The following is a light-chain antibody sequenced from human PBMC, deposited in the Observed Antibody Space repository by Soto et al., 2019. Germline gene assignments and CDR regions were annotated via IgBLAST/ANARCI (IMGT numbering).Light chain of an antibody. CDR1: QSVLYSSNNKNF. J-gene: IGKJ4*01. Sequence: DIVMTQSPDSLAVSLGERATINCKSSQSVLYSSNNKNFLAWYQQKPRQPPKLLIYWASTRESGVPDRFSGSGSATDFTLTISSVQAEDVAVYFCHQYYDAPLTFGRGTKVELK. CDR3: HQYYDAPLT. CDR2: WAS. V-gene: IGKV4-1*01.